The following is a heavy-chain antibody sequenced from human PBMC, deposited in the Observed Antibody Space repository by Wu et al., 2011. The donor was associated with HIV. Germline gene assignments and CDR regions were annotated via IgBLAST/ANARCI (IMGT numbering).Heavy chain of an antibody. CDR2: LDPEDGET. Sequence: EVQLVQSGAEVRKPGATVKISCKVSGYTFVDYYLHWVQQAPGKGLEWMGFLDPEDGETIYAEEFQGRVTMTTDTSTSTAYMELRSLRSDDTAVYYCARDSGIIESDYDILTGYSYYFDYWAREPWSPSPQ. J-gene: IGHJ4*02. D-gene: IGHD3-9*01. CDR1: GYTFVDYY. V-gene: IGHV1-69-2*01. CDR3: ARDSGIIESDYDILTGYSYYFDY.